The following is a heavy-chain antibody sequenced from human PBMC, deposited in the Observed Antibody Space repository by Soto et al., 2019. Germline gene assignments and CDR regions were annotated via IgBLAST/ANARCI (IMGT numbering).Heavy chain of an antibody. D-gene: IGHD3-10*01. J-gene: IGHJ6*02. CDR2: IYPGDSDT. Sequence: GYSLKSYCKGSGYSVTSYWIGWVRQMPGKGLEWMGIIYPGDSDTRYSPSFQGQVTISADKSISTAYLQWSSLKASDTAMYYCAGGGVRGVITRTRDYYGMDVWGQGTTVTVSS. CDR3: AGGGVRGVITRTRDYYGMDV. V-gene: IGHV5-51*01. CDR1: GYSVTSYW.